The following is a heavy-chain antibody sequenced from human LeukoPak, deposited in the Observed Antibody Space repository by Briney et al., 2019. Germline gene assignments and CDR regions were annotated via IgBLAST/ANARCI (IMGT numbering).Heavy chain of an antibody. V-gene: IGHV3-7*01. Sequence: GGSLRLSCAGSGFTIGSSWMSWVRQAPGKGLEWVANIRQDGSEKYYVDSVKGRLTISRDNAKNSLYLQMNSLRAEDTGIYYCARAGYYGDDAFDLWGQGTMVTVSS. CDR2: IRQDGSEK. CDR3: ARAGYYGDDAFDL. J-gene: IGHJ3*01. CDR1: GFTIGSSW. D-gene: IGHD2/OR15-2a*01.